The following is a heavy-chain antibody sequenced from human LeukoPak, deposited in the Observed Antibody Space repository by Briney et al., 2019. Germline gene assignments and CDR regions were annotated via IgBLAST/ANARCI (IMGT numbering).Heavy chain of an antibody. CDR2: IYYSGST. V-gene: IGHV4-31*02. CDR1: GFTFSSYAMH. J-gene: IGHJ5*02. CDR3: ARADIVVVVAATRGWFDP. Sequence: LRLSCSASGFTFSSYAMHWVRQAPGKGLEWIGYIYYSGSTYYNPSLKSRVTISVDTSKNQFSLKLSSVTAADTAVYYCARADIVVVVAATRGWFDPWGQGTLVTVSS. D-gene: IGHD2-15*01.